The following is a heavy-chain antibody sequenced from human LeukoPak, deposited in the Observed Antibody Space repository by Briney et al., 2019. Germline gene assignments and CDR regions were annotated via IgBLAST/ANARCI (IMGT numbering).Heavy chain of an antibody. CDR2: ITDASTYI. D-gene: IGHD3-9*01. J-gene: IGHJ4*02. CDR3: ARGLHYDILTGSY. CDR1: GFSFSSSS. Sequence: GGSLRPSCATSGFSFSSSSMNWVRQAPGKGLEWVSYITDASTYIYYADSVKGRFTISRDNAKNSLYLQMNSLRAEDTAVYYCARGLHYDILTGSYWGQGTLVTVSS. V-gene: IGHV3-21*01.